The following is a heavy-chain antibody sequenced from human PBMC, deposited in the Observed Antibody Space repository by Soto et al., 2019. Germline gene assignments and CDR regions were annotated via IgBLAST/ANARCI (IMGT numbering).Heavy chain of an antibody. CDR2: INPSGGST. Sequence: ASVKVSGKASGYTFTSYYMHWVRQAPGQGLEWMGIINPSGGSTSYAQKFQGRVTMTRDTSTSTVYMELSSLRSEDTAVYYCARVRQPYGMDVWGQGTTVTVSS. V-gene: IGHV1-46*01. CDR3: ARVRQPYGMDV. J-gene: IGHJ6*02. D-gene: IGHD5-18*01. CDR1: GYTFTSYY.